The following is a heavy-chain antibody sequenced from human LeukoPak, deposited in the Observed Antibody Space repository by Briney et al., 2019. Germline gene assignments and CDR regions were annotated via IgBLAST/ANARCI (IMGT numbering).Heavy chain of an antibody. CDR3: ARDFWRWRPFDY. CDR1: GFTFSSYE. D-gene: IGHD3-3*01. V-gene: IGHV3-48*03. J-gene: IGHJ4*02. CDR2: ISSSGSTI. Sequence: PGGSLRLSCAASGFTFSSYEMNWVRQAPGKGLEWVSYISSSGSTIYYADSVKGRFTISRDNAKNSLYLQMNSLRAEDTAVYYCARDFWRWRPFDYWGQGTLVTVSS.